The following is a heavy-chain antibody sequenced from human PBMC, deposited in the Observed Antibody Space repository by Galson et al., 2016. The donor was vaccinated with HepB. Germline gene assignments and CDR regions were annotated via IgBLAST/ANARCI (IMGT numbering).Heavy chain of an antibody. CDR1: GFTFSNHW. V-gene: IGHV3-74*01. D-gene: IGHD6-19*01. J-gene: IGHJ4*02. CDR2: ISGDGSST. Sequence: SLRLSCAASGFTFSNHWMHWVRQAPGKGLVWVSRISGDGSSTSYADSVKGRFTISRDNPKNTLYLQMNSLRAEDTAVYYCAKGVAGKGFDYWGQGTLVTVSS. CDR3: AKGVAGKGFDY.